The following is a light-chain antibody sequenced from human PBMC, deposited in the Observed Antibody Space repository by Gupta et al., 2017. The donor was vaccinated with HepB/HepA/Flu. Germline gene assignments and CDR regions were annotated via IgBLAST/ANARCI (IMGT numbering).Light chain of an antibody. CDR1: QSLVYSDVNTY. J-gene: IGKJ1*01. Sequence: EVVMTQSPLSLPVTPGQPAAISCRSSQSLVYSDVNTYLNWFQQRPGQSPRRQVYKVSNRDSGVPDRFSGSGSDTDFTVKISRGEAEYGGVCYCRQGTHWPGGASGQGTRVEIK. V-gene: IGKV2-30*01. CDR2: KVS. CDR3: RQGTHWPGGA.